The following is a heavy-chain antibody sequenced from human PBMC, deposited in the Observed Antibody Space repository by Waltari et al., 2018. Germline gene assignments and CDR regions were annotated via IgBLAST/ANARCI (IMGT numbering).Heavy chain of an antibody. J-gene: IGHJ4*02. D-gene: IGHD3-22*01. CDR1: GFTLSSFG. V-gene: IGHV3-30*18. CDR3: AKLGFYFYDSSGYSLFDY. CDR2: MSYDGNEK. Sequence: QVQLVESGGGVVQPGWSLRLSCAASGFTLSSFGMHWVRQAPGKGMEWVAVMSYDGNEKYYADSVKGRFTISRDKARNTLYLQMNSLRPEDTAVYSCAKLGFYFYDSSGYSLFDYWGQGTLVTVSS.